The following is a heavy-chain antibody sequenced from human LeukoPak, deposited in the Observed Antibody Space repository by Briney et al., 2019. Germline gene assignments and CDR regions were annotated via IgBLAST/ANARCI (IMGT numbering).Heavy chain of an antibody. CDR2: ISGSGGST. J-gene: IGHJ4*02. D-gene: IGHD3-22*01. V-gene: IGHV3-23*01. Sequence: PGGSLRLSCAASGFTFSSYAMSWVRQAPGKGLEWVSAISGSGGSTYYADSVKGRFTISRDNSKNTLYLQMNSLRAEDTAVYYCARTKAYYYDSSGHYRGVYFDYWGQGTLVTVSS. CDR1: GFTFSSYA. CDR3: ARTKAYYYDSSGHYRGVYFDY.